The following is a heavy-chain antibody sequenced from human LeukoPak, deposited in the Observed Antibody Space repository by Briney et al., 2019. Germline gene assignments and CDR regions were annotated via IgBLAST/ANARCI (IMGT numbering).Heavy chain of an antibody. J-gene: IGHJ3*02. D-gene: IGHD3-9*01. Sequence: ASVKVSCKASGYTFTRYAITWVRQVPGQGPEWMGRISVHNGNTNYAQKLQGRVTMTTDTSTSTAYMELRSLRSDDTAVYYCARGAYYDISTGYETADVFDIWGQGTMVTVSP. V-gene: IGHV1-18*01. CDR2: ISVHNGNT. CDR1: GYTFTRYA. CDR3: ARGAYYDISTGYETADVFDI.